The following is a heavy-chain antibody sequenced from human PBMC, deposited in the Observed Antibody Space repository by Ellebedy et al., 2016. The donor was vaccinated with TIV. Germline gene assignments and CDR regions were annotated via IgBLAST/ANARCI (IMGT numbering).Heavy chain of an antibody. CDR1: GGSISHYY. J-gene: IGHJ3*02. Sequence: MPSETLSLTCTVSGGSISHYYWSWIRQPPGKGLEWIGFVYYSGTTTYNPSLKSRVAISVDTSKNQFSLKVNSVTAADTAVYYCARGWREWADAFDIWGQGTLVTVSA. D-gene: IGHD3-3*01. CDR2: VYYSGTT. CDR3: ARGWREWADAFDI. V-gene: IGHV4-59*01.